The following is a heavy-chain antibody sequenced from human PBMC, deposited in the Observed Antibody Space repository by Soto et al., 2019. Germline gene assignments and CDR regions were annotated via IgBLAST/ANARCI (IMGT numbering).Heavy chain of an antibody. CDR3: ARGHSTDCSNGVCSFFYNHEMDV. D-gene: IGHD2-8*01. J-gene: IGHJ6*02. CDR2: INPKSGGT. CDR1: GYSFTDYH. V-gene: IGHV1-2*04. Sequence: ASVKVSCKASGYSFTDYHIHWVRQAPGQGLEWLGRINPKSGGTSTAQKFQGWVTMTTDTSISTVYMELTRLRSDDTAVYFCARGHSTDCSNGVCSFFYNHEMDVWGQGTTVTVSS.